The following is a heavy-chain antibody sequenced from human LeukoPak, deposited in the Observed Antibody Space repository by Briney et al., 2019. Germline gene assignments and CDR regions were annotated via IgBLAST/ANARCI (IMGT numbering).Heavy chain of an antibody. V-gene: IGHV3-30-3*01. D-gene: IGHD2-2*01. CDR1: GFTFSSYA. CDR3: ALGSQLLSGLEYFQH. CDR2: ISYDGSNK. Sequence: PGGSLRLSCAASGFTFSSYAMHWVRQAPGKGLEWVAVISYDGSNKYYADSVKGRFTISRDNSKNTLYLQMNSLRAEDTAVYYCALGSQLLSGLEYFQHWGQGTLVTVSS. J-gene: IGHJ1*01.